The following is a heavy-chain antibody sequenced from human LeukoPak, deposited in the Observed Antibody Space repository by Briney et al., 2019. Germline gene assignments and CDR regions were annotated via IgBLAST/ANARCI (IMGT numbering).Heavy chain of an antibody. Sequence: GGSLRLSCAASGFTFSSYEMNWVRQAPGKGLEWVSYISSSGSTIYYADSVKGRFTISRDNSKNSLYLQMNSLRAEDTAVYYCARDSLSYGSGRPRAYYYYMDVWGKGTTVTISS. V-gene: IGHV3-48*03. J-gene: IGHJ6*03. CDR2: ISSSGSTI. CDR3: ARDSLSYGSGRPRAYYYYMDV. D-gene: IGHD3-10*01. CDR1: GFTFSSYE.